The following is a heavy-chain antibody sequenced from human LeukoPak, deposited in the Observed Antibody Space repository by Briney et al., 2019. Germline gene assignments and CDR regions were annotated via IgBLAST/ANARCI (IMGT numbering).Heavy chain of an antibody. Sequence: GGSLRLSCAGSGFTFSSYALSWVRQAPGKGLEWVSYISSSGSTIYYADSVKGRFTISRDNAKNSLYLQMNSLRAEDTAVYYCARGSYYYFDYWGQGTLVTVSS. CDR2: ISSSGSTI. V-gene: IGHV3-48*03. J-gene: IGHJ4*02. CDR1: GFTFSSYA. CDR3: ARGSYYYFDY. D-gene: IGHD1-26*01.